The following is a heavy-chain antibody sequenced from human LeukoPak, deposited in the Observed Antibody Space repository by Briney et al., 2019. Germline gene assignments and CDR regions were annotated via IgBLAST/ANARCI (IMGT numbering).Heavy chain of an antibody. CDR3: AKVGELWQQLDNYYYGMDV. J-gene: IGHJ6*02. Sequence: GGSLRLSCAASGFTVSSNYMSWVRQAPGKGLEWVSAIYSGGSTYYADSVKGRFTISRDNSKNTLYPQMNSLRAEDTAVYYCAKVGELWQQLDNYYYGMDVWGQGTTVTVSS. CDR2: IYSGGST. D-gene: IGHD6-13*01. V-gene: IGHV3-53*05. CDR1: GFTVSSNY.